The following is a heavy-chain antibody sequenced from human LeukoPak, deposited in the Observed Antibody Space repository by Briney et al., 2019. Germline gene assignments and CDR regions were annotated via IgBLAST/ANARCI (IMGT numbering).Heavy chain of an antibody. D-gene: IGHD6-19*01. Sequence: GRSLRLSCAASGFTFSVYGMHWDRQAPGKGLEWVAVMWYDGSKEYYADSVKGRSTISRDTSTNMLYLQMNSLRAEDTAVYYCARELGSGTFDYWGQGTLVTVSS. CDR2: MWYDGSKE. CDR3: ARELGSGTFDY. J-gene: IGHJ4*02. V-gene: IGHV3-33*01. CDR1: GFTFSVYG.